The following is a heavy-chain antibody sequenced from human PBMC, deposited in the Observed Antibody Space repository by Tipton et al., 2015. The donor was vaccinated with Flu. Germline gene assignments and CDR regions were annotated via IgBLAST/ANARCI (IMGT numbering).Heavy chain of an antibody. CDR1: DGSITGYY. Sequence: TLSLTCTVSDGSITGYYWSWIRRPPGKGLEYIGSISYTGRPNYNPSLKSRLAISLDASNHQFSLRLRSVSAADSAVYYCARGVIRGDHSYGFDVWGQGTTVTVSS. V-gene: IGHV4-59*01. CDR3: ARGVIRGDHSYGFDV. D-gene: IGHD2-21*01. CDR2: ISYTGRP. J-gene: IGHJ6*02.